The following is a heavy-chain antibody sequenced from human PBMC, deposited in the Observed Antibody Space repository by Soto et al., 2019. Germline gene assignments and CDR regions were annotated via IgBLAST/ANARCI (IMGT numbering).Heavy chain of an antibody. CDR3: AHRRPAVITPFDY. J-gene: IGHJ4*02. V-gene: IGHV2-5*01. CDR2: VNWNDNK. D-gene: IGHD3-16*01. CDR1: GFSISTSGVG. Sequence: QITLKESGPTLVEPTQTLTLTCTFSGFSISTSGVGVGWIRPPPGQALEWLAFVNWNDNKRYSPSLNSRLTITKDTSKNLVVLTMTNMDSVDTGTYYCAHRRPAVITPFDYWGQGTLVTVSS.